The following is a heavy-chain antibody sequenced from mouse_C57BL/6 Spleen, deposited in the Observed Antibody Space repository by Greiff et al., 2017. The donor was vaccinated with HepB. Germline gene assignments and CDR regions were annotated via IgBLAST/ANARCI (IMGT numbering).Heavy chain of an antibody. CDR1: GFTFSSYA. Sequence: EVKLMESGGGLVKPGGSLKLSCAASGFTFSSYAMSWVRQTPEKRLEWVATISDGGSYTYYPDNVKGRFTISRDNAKNNLYLQMSHLKSEDTAMYYCARGFYYSNYVDYWGQGTTLTVSS. CDR3: ARGFYYSNYVDY. V-gene: IGHV5-4*03. D-gene: IGHD2-12*01. J-gene: IGHJ2*01. CDR2: ISDGGSYT.